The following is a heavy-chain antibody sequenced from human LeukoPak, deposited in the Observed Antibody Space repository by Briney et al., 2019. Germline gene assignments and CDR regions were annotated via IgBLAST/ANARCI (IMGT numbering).Heavy chain of an antibody. CDR1: GGSISSYY. CDR2: IYTSGST. Sequence: SGTLSLTCTVSGGSISSYYWSWIRQPAGKGLEWIGRIYTSGSTNYNPSLKSRVTMSVDTSKNQFSLKLSSVTAADTAVYYCASSPGYVFYYGMDVWGQGTTVTVSS. CDR3: ASSPGYVFYYGMDV. D-gene: IGHD3-16*01. V-gene: IGHV4-4*07. J-gene: IGHJ6*02.